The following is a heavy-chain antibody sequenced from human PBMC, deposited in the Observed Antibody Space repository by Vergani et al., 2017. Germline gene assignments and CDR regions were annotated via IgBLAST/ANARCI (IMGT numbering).Heavy chain of an antibody. CDR2: IIPIFGTA. CDR3: ASGDAPADYGYYQYYYYGMDV. Sequence: QVQLVQSGAEVKKPGSSVKVSCKASGGTFSSYAISWVRQAPGQGLEWMGRIIPIFGTANYAQKFQGRVTITADESTSTAYMELSSLRSEDTAVYYCASGDAPADYGYYQYYYYGMDVWGQGTTVTVSS. J-gene: IGHJ6*02. CDR1: GGTFSSYA. V-gene: IGHV1-69*13. D-gene: IGHD4-17*01.